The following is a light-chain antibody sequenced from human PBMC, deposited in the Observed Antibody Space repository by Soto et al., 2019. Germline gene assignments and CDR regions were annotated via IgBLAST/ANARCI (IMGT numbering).Light chain of an antibody. CDR1: QSVSSY. Sequence: EIVLTQSPATLSLSPGERATLSCRASQSVSSYFAWYQQKPGQAPRLLLYDASNRATGIPARFSGSGSGTVFALTISSLEPEDFAGYHSQQRSNWRPLFSFGPGTKVDIK. V-gene: IGKV3-11*01. J-gene: IGKJ3*01. CDR2: DAS. CDR3: QQRSNWRPLFS.